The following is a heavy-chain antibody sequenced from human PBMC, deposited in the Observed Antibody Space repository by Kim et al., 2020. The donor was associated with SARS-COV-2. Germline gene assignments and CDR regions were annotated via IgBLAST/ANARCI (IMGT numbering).Heavy chain of an antibody. Sequence: ASVKVSCKASGYTFTSYAMNWVRQAPGQGLEWMGWINTNTGNPTYAQGFTGRFVFSLDTSVSTAYLQISSLKAEDTAVYYCARSSGSSELLLRGQGMDVWGQGTTVTVSS. J-gene: IGHJ6*02. CDR1: GYTFTSYA. V-gene: IGHV7-4-1*02. CDR3: ARSSGSSELLLRGQGMDV. CDR2: INTNTGNP. D-gene: IGHD2-15*01.